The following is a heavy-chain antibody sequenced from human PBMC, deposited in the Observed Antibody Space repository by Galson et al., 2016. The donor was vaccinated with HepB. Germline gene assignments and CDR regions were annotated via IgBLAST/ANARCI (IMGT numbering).Heavy chain of an antibody. V-gene: IGHV3-23*01. J-gene: IGHJ5*02. Sequence: SLRHSCAASGFNFNIYAMAWVRQAPGKGLQWVSAISPRGTDTYYADSVMGRFSISRDNSKTTVYLQMDSLRAEDTAVYYCARDTYGAFDPWGQGALVTVSS. CDR3: ARDTYGAFDP. D-gene: IGHD2-8*01. CDR1: GFNFNIYA. CDR2: ISPRGTDT.